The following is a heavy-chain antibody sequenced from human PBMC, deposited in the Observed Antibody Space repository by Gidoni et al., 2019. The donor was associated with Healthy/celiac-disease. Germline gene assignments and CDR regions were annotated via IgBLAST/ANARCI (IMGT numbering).Heavy chain of an antibody. CDR1: GGSFSGYY. CDR2: INHSGST. D-gene: IGHD3-10*01. J-gene: IGHJ6*03. CDR3: ARAGKYYYGSGARIHYYYYYYMDV. V-gene: IGHV4-34*01. Sequence: QVQLQQWGAGLLKPSETLSLTCAVYGGSFSGYYWSWIRQPPGKGLEWIGEINHSGSTNYNPSLKSRVTISVDTSKNQFSLKLSSVTAADTAVYYCARAGKYYYGSGARIHYYYYYYMDVWGKGTTVTVSS.